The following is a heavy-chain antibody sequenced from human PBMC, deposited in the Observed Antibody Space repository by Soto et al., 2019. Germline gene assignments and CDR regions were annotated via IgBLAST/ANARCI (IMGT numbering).Heavy chain of an antibody. V-gene: IGHV1-69*13. D-gene: IGHD2-8*01. CDR2: IIPIFGTA. CDR3: ARSYCTNGVCNNAADYYYYGMDV. CDR1: GGRFRSYP. J-gene: IGHJ6*02. Sequence: LVKVSCKASGGRFRSYPIGWVLQAPGQGLEWMGGIIPIFGTANYAQKFQGRVTITADESTSTAYMELSSLRSEDTAVYYCARSYCTNGVCNNAADYYYYGMDVWGQGTTVTVSS.